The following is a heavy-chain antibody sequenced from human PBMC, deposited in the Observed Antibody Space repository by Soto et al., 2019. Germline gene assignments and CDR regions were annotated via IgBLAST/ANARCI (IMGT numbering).Heavy chain of an antibody. CDR1: GGSISSFTYY. V-gene: IGHV4-39*01. CDR3: ARRERYYGSPGWFDP. J-gene: IGHJ5*02. CDR2: VYYNENT. D-gene: IGHD3-10*01. Sequence: SEPLSLTCSVSGGSISSFTYYWGWIRQPPGKGLEWIGTVYYNENTYYNPSLRSRVTITVDTAKNQFSLNLRSVTAADTAMYFCARRERYYGSPGWFDPWGPGTLVTVSS.